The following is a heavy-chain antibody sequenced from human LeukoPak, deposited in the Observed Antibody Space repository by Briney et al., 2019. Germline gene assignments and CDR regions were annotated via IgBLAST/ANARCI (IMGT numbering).Heavy chain of an antibody. CDR3: ARWATYFYESGGYYSLDY. CDR2: ISSGGGSE. V-gene: IGHV3-48*03. CDR1: GFIFSNYE. Sequence: GGSLRLFCAASGFIFSNYEMNWVRQAPGKGLEWISYISSGGGSEYYADSVKGRFTISRDNAKNSLSLQMNSLRAEDTAVYYCARWATYFYESGGYYSLDYWGQGTLVTVSS. D-gene: IGHD3-22*01. J-gene: IGHJ4*02.